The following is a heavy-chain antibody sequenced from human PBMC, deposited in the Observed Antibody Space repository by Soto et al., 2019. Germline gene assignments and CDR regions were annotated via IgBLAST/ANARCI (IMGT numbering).Heavy chain of an antibody. Sequence: EAQLVESGGGLVQPGGSLRLSCAASGFTFSTYWMHWVRQAPGGGLVWVSRIKGDESNTNYADSVKGRFTISRDNAKNTVYLQMNRLRAEDTAIYYCARGALRAYYLDYWGQGVLVTVSS. CDR3: ARGALRAYYLDY. CDR2: IKGDESNT. CDR1: GFTFSTYW. J-gene: IGHJ4*02. D-gene: IGHD3-10*01. V-gene: IGHV3-74*01.